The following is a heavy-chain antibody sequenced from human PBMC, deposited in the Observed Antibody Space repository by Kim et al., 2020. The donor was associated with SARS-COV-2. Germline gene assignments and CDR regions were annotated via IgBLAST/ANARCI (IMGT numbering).Heavy chain of an antibody. CDR2: IYYSGST. Sequence: SETLSLTCTVSGGSISSSSYYWGWIRQPPGKGLEWIGSIYYSGSTYYNPSLKSRVTISVDTSKNQFSLKLSSVTAADTAVYYCARHRGYDRQWLVYFDYWGQGTLVTVSS. CDR3: ARHRGYDRQWLVYFDY. D-gene: IGHD6-19*01. CDR1: GGSISSSSYY. V-gene: IGHV4-39*01. J-gene: IGHJ4*02.